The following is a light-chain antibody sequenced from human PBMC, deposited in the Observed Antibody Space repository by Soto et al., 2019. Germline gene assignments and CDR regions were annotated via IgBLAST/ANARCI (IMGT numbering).Light chain of an antibody. J-gene: IGLJ2*01. Sequence: SYELTQPPSVSVSPGQTARITCSGDKLWDKDTCWYQQRPGQSPVLVIYQKSERPSGTPERFSGSNSGNTATLTISGTQAMDEADYYCQAWDTTTVVFGGGTKLSVL. CDR1: KLWDKD. V-gene: IGLV3-1*01. CDR2: QKS. CDR3: QAWDTTTVV.